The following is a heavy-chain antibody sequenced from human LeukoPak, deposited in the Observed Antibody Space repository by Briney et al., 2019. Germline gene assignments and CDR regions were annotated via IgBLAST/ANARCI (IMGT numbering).Heavy chain of an antibody. D-gene: IGHD3-22*01. CDR3: ATNYYDSSGYYLDAFDI. V-gene: IGHV1-69*13. J-gene: IGHJ3*02. CDR1: GDTFTNYA. CDR2: IVPIFGVA. Sequence: SVKVSCKSSGDTFTNYAISWVRQAPGQGLEWMGGIVPIFGVANSAQKFQGRVTITADESTSTAYMELSSLRSEDTAVYYCATNYYDSSGYYLDAFDIWGQGTMVTVSS.